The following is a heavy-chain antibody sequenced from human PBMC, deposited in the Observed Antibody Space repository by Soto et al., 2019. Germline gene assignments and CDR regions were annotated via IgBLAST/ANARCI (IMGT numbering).Heavy chain of an antibody. Sequence: ASVKVSCKASGYTFTGYYMHWVRQAPGQGLEWMGWINPNSGGTNYAQKFQGWVTMTRDTSISTAYMELSRLRSDDTAVYYCARGITMVRGVIHNWFDPWGQGTLVTVHS. CDR1: GYTFTGYY. J-gene: IGHJ5*02. D-gene: IGHD3-10*01. CDR2: INPNSGGT. V-gene: IGHV1-2*04. CDR3: ARGITMVRGVIHNWFDP.